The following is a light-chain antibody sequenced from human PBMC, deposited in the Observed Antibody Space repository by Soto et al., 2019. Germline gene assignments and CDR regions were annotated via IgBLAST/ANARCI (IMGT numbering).Light chain of an antibody. CDR2: EVS. CDR1: SSDVGGYNY. V-gene: IGLV2-14*01. J-gene: IGLJ2*01. CDR3: SSYTTIKTVV. Sequence: QSALTQPASVSGSPGQSITISCTGTSSDVGGYNYVSWYQQHPGKAPKLMIYEVSYRPSGISDRFSGFKSANTAYLTISGVQPEDEADYHCSSYTTIKTVVFGGGTKLTVL.